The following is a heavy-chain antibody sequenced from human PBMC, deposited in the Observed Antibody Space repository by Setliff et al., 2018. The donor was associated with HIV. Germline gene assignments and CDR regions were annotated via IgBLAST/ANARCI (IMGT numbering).Heavy chain of an antibody. CDR2: TTNKADSYNT. J-gene: IGHJ4*02. D-gene: IGHD2-15*01. V-gene: IGHV3-72*01. Sequence: SCAASGFTFSDHYMDWVRQAPGKGLEWVGRTTNKADSYNTNYAASVKGRFTIARDDSKKSLYLQMNSLKIEDTAVYYCVRGLGSEFDYWGQGTLVTVSS. CDR1: GFTFSDHY. CDR3: VRGLGSEFDY.